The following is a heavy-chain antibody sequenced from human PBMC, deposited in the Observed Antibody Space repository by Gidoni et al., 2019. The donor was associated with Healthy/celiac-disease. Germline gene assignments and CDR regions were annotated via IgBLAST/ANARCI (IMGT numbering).Heavy chain of an antibody. Sequence: QVQLQQWGAGLLKPSETLSLTCAVYGGSFSGYYWSWIRQPPGKGLEWIGEINHSGSTNYNPSLKSRVTISVDTSKNQFSLKLSSVTAADTAVCYCATSPGIAAAGPDYWGQGTLVTVSS. D-gene: IGHD6-13*01. CDR3: ATSPGIAAAGPDY. V-gene: IGHV4-34*01. CDR2: INHSGST. CDR1: GGSFSGYY. J-gene: IGHJ4*02.